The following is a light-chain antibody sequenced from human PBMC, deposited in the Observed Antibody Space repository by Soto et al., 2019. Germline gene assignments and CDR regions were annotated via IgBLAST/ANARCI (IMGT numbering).Light chain of an antibody. CDR2: DAS. CDR3: QHYNSYSEA. V-gene: IGKV3-11*01. CDR1: QSVSSY. Sequence: EMVLTEAPASLALCRGGKASISCRASQSVSSYLAWYQQKPGQAPRLLIYDASNRATGIPARFSGSGSGTDFTLTLSSLQPDDFATYYCQHYNSYSEAFGQGTKVDI. J-gene: IGKJ1*01.